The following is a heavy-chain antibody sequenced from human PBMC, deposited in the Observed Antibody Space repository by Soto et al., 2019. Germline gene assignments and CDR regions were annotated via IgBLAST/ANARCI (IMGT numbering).Heavy chain of an antibody. CDR3: AREALLRTGRKGARRYVFYWSDP. J-gene: IGHJ5*02. CDR1: GYTFTDHF. CDR2: INPDSGGT. D-gene: IGHD3-3*01. V-gene: IGHV1-2*02. Sequence: ASVKVSCKASGYTFTDHFLHWVRQAPGQGPEWVGWINPDSGGTIYAQKFRGRVTLTRDTSINTAYMELSGLRSDDTAVYYCAREALLRTGRKGARRYVFYWSDPWGQGTMVTV.